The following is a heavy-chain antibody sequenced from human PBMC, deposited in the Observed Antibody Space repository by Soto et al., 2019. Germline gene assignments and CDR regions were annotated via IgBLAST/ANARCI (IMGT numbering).Heavy chain of an antibody. D-gene: IGHD1-26*01. Sequence: GGSLRLSCAASGFTFNSYGMHWVRQGPGNXLEWVAFISYDSTKTYYADSVKGRFTISRGNSNSALYVQMNSLTGEDTAVYYCARTRSAWSDFHYYSLDVWGQGTTVTVSS. CDR2: ISYDSTKT. J-gene: IGHJ6*03. V-gene: IGHV3-30*03. CDR1: GFTFNSYG. CDR3: ARTRSAWSDFHYYSLDV.